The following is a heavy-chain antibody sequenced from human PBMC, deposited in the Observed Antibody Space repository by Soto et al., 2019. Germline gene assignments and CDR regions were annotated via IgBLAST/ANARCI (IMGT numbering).Heavy chain of an antibody. V-gene: IGHV4-34*01. CDR3: ARGRSSIAARGRTFYYYGMDV. Sequence: SETLSLTCAVYGGSFSGYYWSWIRQPPGKGLEWIGEINHSGSTNYNPSLKSRVTISVDTSKNQFSLKLSSVTAAETAVYYCARGRSSIAARGRTFYYYGMDVWGQGTTVTVSS. J-gene: IGHJ6*02. CDR1: GGSFSGYY. CDR2: INHSGST. D-gene: IGHD6-6*01.